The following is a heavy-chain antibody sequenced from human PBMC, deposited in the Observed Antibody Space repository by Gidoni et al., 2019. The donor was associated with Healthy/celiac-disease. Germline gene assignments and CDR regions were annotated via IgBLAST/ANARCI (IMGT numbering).Heavy chain of an antibody. Sequence: EVQLVASGGGLVKPGGSLRLSCAASGFTFSNDWMRWVRQAQGKGLEWVGRIKSKTDGGTTDYAGHVKGRFTISRDDSKNTLYLKMNSLKTEETAVYYCTTDLIVGATSLWGQGTLVTVSS. CDR3: TTDLIVGATSL. D-gene: IGHD1-26*01. CDR1: GFTFSNDW. V-gene: IGHV3-15*01. CDR2: IKSKTDGGTT. J-gene: IGHJ4*02.